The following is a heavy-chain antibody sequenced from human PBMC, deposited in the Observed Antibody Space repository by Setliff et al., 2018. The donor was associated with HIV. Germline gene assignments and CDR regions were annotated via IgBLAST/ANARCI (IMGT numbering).Heavy chain of an antibody. J-gene: IGHJ4*02. CDR3: ATWGCSGGSCYDY. Sequence: GESLKISCAASGFTLSSYSMNWVRQAPGKGLEWVSYISSSSSTIHYADSVKGRFTISRDNAKTSLYLQMNSLRAEDTALYYCATWGCSGGSCYDYWGQGILVTVSS. V-gene: IGHV3-48*01. CDR1: GFTLSSYS. D-gene: IGHD2-15*01. CDR2: ISSSSSTI.